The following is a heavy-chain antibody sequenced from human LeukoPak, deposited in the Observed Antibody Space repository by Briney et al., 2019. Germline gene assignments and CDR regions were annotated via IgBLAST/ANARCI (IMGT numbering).Heavy chain of an antibody. J-gene: IGHJ6*02. CDR3: ASTPTYYYYGMDV. CDR2: IYYSGST. CDR1: GGSISSGDYY. Sequence: SETLSLTCTVSGGSISSGDYYWSWIRQPPGKGLEWIGYIYYSGSTYYNPSLKSRVTISVDTSKNQFSLKLSSVTAADTAVYYCASTPTYYYYGMDVWGQGTTVTVSS. V-gene: IGHV4-30-4*01.